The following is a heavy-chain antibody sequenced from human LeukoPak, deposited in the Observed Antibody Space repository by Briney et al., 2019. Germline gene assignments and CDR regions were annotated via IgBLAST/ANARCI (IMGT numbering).Heavy chain of an antibody. V-gene: IGHV7-4-1*02. CDR1: GYTFTSYA. J-gene: IGHJ6*02. CDR2: INTNTGNP. CDR3: ASQYYDILSTPDYGMDV. D-gene: IGHD3-9*01. Sequence: GASVKVSCKASGYTFTSYAMNWVRQAPGQGLEWMGWINTNTGNPTYAQGFTGRFVFSLDTSVSTAYLQISSLKAEDTAVYYCASQYYDILSTPDYGMDVWGQGTTVTVSS.